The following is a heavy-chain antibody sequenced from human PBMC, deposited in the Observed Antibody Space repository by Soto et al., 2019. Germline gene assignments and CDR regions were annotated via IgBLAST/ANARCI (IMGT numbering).Heavy chain of an antibody. J-gene: IGHJ3*02. CDR3: ASSGSYSNAFDI. Sequence: RASVKVSCKASGYTFTSYDINWVRQATGQGLEWMGWMNPNSGNTGYAQKFQGRVTMTRNTSISTAYMELSSLRSEDTAVYYCASSGSYSNAFDIWGQGTMVTVSS. V-gene: IGHV1-8*01. D-gene: IGHD1-26*01. CDR2: MNPNSGNT. CDR1: GYTFTSYD.